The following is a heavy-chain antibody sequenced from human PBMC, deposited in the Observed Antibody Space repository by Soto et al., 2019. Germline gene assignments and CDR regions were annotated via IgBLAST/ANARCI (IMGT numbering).Heavy chain of an antibody. J-gene: IGHJ4*02. D-gene: IGHD3-10*01. V-gene: IGHV4-59*05. Sequence: SETLALTFTVSGGSISSYYWNWIRQPPGKGLEWIGSIYYSGSTYYNPSLKGRVTISVDTSKNQFSLKLSSVTAADTAVYYCARLSERYLWYFDYWGQGTLVTVSS. CDR3: ARLSERYLWYFDY. CDR2: IYYSGST. CDR1: GGSISSYY.